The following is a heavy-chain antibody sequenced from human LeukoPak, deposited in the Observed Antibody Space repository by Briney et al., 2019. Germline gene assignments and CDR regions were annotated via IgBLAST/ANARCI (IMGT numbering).Heavy chain of an antibody. J-gene: IGHJ5*02. D-gene: IGHD3-3*02. CDR1: GFTVSSNY. V-gene: IGHV3-53*01. CDR2: IYSGGST. Sequence: GGSLRLSCAASGFTVSSNYMSWVRQAPGKRLEWVSVIYSGGSTYYADSVKGRFTISRDNSKNTLYLQMNSLRAEDTAVYYCARGGAIFLNWFDPWGQGTLVTVSS. CDR3: ARGGAIFLNWFDP.